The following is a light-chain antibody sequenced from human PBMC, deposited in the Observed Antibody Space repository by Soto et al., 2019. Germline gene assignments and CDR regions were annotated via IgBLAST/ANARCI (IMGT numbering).Light chain of an antibody. Sequence: DVQLTQSPSTLSASVGDRVTITCRASQSVSSGLAWYQQKPGKAPNLLIYDASHLESGVPSRFSGSGSGTEFTLTISSLQPDDFATYYCQQYNYFWAFGQATKVDIK. CDR2: DAS. J-gene: IGKJ1*01. CDR3: QQYNYFWA. V-gene: IGKV1-5*01. CDR1: QSVSSG.